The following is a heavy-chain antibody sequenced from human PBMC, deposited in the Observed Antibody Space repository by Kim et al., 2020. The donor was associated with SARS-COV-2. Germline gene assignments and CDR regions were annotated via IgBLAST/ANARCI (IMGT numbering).Heavy chain of an antibody. J-gene: IGHJ4*02. D-gene: IGHD2-21*02. Sequence: YYADSVEGRFTNSRDNSKNTLYLQMNSLRAEDTAVYYCARWAVVTAIPDCWGQGTLVTVFS. CDR3: ARWAVVTAIPDC. V-gene: IGHV3-30*01.